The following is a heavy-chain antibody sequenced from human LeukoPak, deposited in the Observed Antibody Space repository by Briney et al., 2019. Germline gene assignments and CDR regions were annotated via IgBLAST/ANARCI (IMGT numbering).Heavy chain of an antibody. J-gene: IGHJ6*02. CDR2: INPSGGST. Sequence: ASVKVSCKVSGYTLTELSMHWVRQAPGQGLEWMGIINPSGGSTDYAQKFQGRVTMTRDTSTSTVYMELSSLRSEDTAVYYCARALLSYYGMDVWGQGTTVTVSS. CDR1: GYTLTELS. D-gene: IGHD3-10*01. CDR3: ARALLSYYGMDV. V-gene: IGHV1-46*01.